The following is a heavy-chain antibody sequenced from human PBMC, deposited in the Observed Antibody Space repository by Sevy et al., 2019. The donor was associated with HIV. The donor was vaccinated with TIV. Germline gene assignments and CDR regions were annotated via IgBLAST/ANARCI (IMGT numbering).Heavy chain of an antibody. D-gene: IGHD2-2*01. CDR2: IYYSGST. V-gene: IGHV4-39*01. Sequence: SETLSLTCTVSGGSISSSSYYWGWIRQPPGKGLEWIGSIYYSGSTYYNPSLKSRVTISVDTSKNQFSLKLSSVTAAETAVYYCAGSLGYCSSTSCYRFDYWGQGTLVTVSS. CDR3: AGSLGYCSSTSCYRFDY. J-gene: IGHJ4*02. CDR1: GGSISSSSYY.